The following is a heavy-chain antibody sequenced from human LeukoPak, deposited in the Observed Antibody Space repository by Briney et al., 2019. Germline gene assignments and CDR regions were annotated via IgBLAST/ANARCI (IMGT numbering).Heavy chain of an antibody. CDR2: ILQSGST. CDR1: GDSISSNYW. V-gene: IGHV4-4*02. CDR3: ARESWSYASKFHY. Sequence: ESSETLSLTCAVSGDSISSNYWWSWVRQSPGKGLEWIGEILQSGSTNYNPSLRSRATISIDKSKNQFSLNLSSVTAADTAVYYCARESWSYASKFHYWGQGTLVTVSS. J-gene: IGHJ4*02. D-gene: IGHD3-16*01.